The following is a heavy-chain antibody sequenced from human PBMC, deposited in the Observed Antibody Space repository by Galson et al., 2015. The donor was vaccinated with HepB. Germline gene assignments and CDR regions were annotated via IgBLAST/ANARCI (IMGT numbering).Heavy chain of an antibody. CDR1: GFTFNNYA. J-gene: IGHJ3*02. V-gene: IGHV3-30*02. Sequence: SLRLSCAASGFTFNNYAMHWVRQAPGKGLEWVTFIRYDGSNTYYVDSVKGRFTISRDNSKNTVYLQMNSLRVEDTAVYYCVKDGDYGDFSGGGRNVFHIWGRGTMVTVSS. CDR3: VKDGDYGDFSGGGRNVFHI. D-gene: IGHD4-17*01. CDR2: IRYDGSNT.